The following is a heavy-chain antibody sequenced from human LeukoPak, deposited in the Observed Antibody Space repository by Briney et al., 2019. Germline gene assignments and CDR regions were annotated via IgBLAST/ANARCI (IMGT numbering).Heavy chain of an antibody. D-gene: IGHD5-12*01. CDR3: ARRFSGYPSDWFDP. CDR1: GGSISNSSYY. CDR2: IYYTGST. V-gene: IGHV4-39*01. Sequence: SSETLSLTCTVPGGSISNSSYYWGWIRQPPGRGLEWIASIYYTGSTYYNPSLKSRVTISVDTSKNQFFLKLNSVSAADTAVYYCARRFSGYPSDWFDPWGQGKLVTVSS. J-gene: IGHJ5*02.